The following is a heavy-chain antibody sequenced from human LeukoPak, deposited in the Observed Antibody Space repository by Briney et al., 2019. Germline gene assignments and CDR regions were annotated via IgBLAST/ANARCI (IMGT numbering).Heavy chain of an antibody. J-gene: IGHJ4*02. D-gene: IGHD2-2*01. CDR2: ISASGGST. CDR1: GFTFGSHE. V-gene: IGHV3-23*01. Sequence: PGGSLRLSCAASGFTFGSHEMPWVRQAPGKGLEWVSGISASGGSTYYADSVKGRFTISRDNSKNTLYLQMNSLRAEDTAVYYCAKDHRYCSSTSCYLFDYWGQGTLVTVSS. CDR3: AKDHRYCSSTSCYLFDY.